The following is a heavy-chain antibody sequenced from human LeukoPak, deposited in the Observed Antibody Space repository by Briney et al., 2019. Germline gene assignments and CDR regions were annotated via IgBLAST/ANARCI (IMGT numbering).Heavy chain of an antibody. Sequence: GGSLRLSCAASAFTFSSYWMHWVRQAPGKGLVWVSRINSDGSSTSYADSVKGRFTISRDNAKNTLYLQMNSLRAEDTAMYYCARGVAAAGGWFDPWGQGTLVTVSS. D-gene: IGHD6-13*01. CDR2: INSDGSST. CDR3: ARGVAAAGGWFDP. J-gene: IGHJ5*02. V-gene: IGHV3-74*01. CDR1: AFTFSSYW.